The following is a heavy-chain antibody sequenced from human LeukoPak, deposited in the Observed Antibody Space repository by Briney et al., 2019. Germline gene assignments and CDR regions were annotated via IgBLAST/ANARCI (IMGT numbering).Heavy chain of an antibody. CDR3: ARDRSYYDSSGYYYQPGDY. CDR2: ITSSSRTI. D-gene: IGHD3-22*01. CDR1: GFTFSSSE. Sequence: SGGSLRLSCVASGFTFSSSEMNWVRQAPGKGLEWISYITSSSRTIWYADSVKGRFTISRDNAKNTLYLQMNSLRAEDTAVYYCARDRSYYDSSGYYYQPGDYWGQGTLVTVSS. J-gene: IGHJ4*02. V-gene: IGHV3-48*03.